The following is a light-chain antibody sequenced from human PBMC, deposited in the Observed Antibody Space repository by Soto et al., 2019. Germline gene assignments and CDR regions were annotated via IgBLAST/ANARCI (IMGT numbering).Light chain of an antibody. CDR1: QSVSSSF. CDR3: QQYDTSPPT. CDR2: GAS. J-gene: IGKJ4*01. Sequence: EIVLTQSPGTLSLSPGETAALSCRASQSVSSSFLAWYQQKPGQAPRLLIYGASSRATDIPDRFSGSGSGTDFILTISRLEPEDFAVYYCQQYDTSPPTFGGGTKVEIK. V-gene: IGKV3-20*01.